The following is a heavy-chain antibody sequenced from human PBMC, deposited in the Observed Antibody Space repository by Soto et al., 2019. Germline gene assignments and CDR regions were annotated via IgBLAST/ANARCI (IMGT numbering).Heavy chain of an antibody. V-gene: IGHV3-23*01. CDR2: ISGSGGST. CDR3: ASNVRGVIIRYFDY. Sequence: GGSLRLSCAASGFTFSSYAMSWVRQAPGKGLEWVSAISGSGGSTYYADSVKGRFTISRDNSKNTLYLQMNSLRAEDTAVYYCASNVRGVIIRYFDYWGQGTLVTVSS. J-gene: IGHJ4*02. CDR1: GFTFSSYA. D-gene: IGHD3-10*01.